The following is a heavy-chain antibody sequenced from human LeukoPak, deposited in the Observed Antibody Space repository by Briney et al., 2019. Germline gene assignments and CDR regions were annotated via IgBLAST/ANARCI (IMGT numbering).Heavy chain of an antibody. CDR2: IKQDGSEK. V-gene: IGHV3-7*01. CDR1: GFTFSSYW. CDR3: AREGWCGGSCYGY. Sequence: GGSLRLSCAASGFTFSSYWMSWVRQAPGKGLEWVANIKQDGSEKYYVDSVKGRFTISRDNAKNSLYLQMNSLRAEDTAVYYCAREGWCGGSCYGYWGQGTLVTVSS. J-gene: IGHJ4*02. D-gene: IGHD2-15*01.